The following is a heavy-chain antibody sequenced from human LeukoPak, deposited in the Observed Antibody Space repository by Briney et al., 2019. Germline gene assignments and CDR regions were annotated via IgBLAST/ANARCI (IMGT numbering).Heavy chain of an antibody. CDR1: GYTFTSYG. D-gene: IGHD3-22*01. V-gene: IGHV1-18*01. CDR3: ARGGYYYDSSGYYARAYYFGY. J-gene: IGHJ4*02. Sequence: GASVTVSCKASGYTFTSYGISWVRQAPGQGLEWMGWISAYNGNTNYAQKLQGRVTMTTDTSTSTAYMELRSLRSDDTAVYYCARGGYYYDSSGYYARAYYFGYWGQGTLVTVSS. CDR2: ISAYNGNT.